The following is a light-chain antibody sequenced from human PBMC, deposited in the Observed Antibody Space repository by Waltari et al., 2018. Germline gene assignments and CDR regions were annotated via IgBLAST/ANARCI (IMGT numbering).Light chain of an antibody. Sequence: SYELTQTPSVSVSPGQTARNTCSGHELPRKYAYWFHQTSGQAPRLVRYEDTKRPSGIPERFSGSSSGTVATLTITGAQVDDEADYYCYSSDSTGLRVFGGGTTVVVL. CDR2: EDT. V-gene: IGLV3-10*01. J-gene: IGLJ1*01. CDR1: ELPRKY. CDR3: YSSDSTGLRV.